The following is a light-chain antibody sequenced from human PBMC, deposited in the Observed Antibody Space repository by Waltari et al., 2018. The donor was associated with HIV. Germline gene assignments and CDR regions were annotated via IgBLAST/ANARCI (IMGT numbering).Light chain of an antibody. J-gene: IGKJ2*01. CDR2: WAS. V-gene: IGKV4-1*01. CDR3: QQHYTSPYT. CDR1: QSVLNSSSNKNS. Sequence: DIVMTQSPDSLAVSLGERATINCKSSQSVLNSSSNKNSLAWYQQKSGQPPKLLIYWASTRESGVPERFSCSGSGTDFTLTISSLQAADVAVYYCQQHYTSPYTFGQGTKLEIK.